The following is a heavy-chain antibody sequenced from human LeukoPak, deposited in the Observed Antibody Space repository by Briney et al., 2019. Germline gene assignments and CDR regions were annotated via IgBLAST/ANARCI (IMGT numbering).Heavy chain of an antibody. V-gene: IGHV5-51*01. D-gene: IGHD3-10*01. CDR1: GYSFTSYW. CDR3: ARLSLWFGEGAFDY. J-gene: IGHJ4*02. Sequence: GESLKISCKGSGYSFTSYWTGWVRQMPRKGLEWMGIIYPGDSDTRYSPSFQGQVTISADKSISTAYLQWSSLKASDTAMYYCARLSLWFGEGAFDYWGQGTLVTVSS. CDR2: IYPGDSDT.